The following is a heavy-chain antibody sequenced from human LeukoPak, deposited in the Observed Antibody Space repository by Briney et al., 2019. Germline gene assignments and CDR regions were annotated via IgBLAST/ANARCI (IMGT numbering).Heavy chain of an antibody. D-gene: IGHD3-10*01. CDR2: INHSGST. CDR1: GGSFSGYY. V-gene: IGHV4-34*01. CDR3: ARGPVGESLGRDAFDI. J-gene: IGHJ3*02. Sequence: PSETLSLTCAVYGGSFSGYYWSWIRQPPGRGLEWIGEINHSGSTNYSPSLKSRVTISVDTSKNQFSPKLSSVTAADTAVYYCARGPVGESLGRDAFDIWGQGTMVTVSS.